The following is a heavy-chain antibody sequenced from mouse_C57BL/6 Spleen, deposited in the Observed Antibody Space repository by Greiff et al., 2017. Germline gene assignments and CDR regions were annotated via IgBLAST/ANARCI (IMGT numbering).Heavy chain of an antibody. CDR3: AILDNSGYDYFDY. D-gene: IGHD3-2*02. CDR2: ILPGSGST. V-gene: IGHV1-9*01. Sequence: QVQLQQSGAELMKPGASVKLSCKATGYTFTGYWIEWVKQRPGHGLEWIGEILPGSGSTNYNEKFKGKATFTADTSSNTAYMQLSRLTTEYSAIYFCAILDNSGYDYFDYWGQGTTLTVSS. CDR1: GYTFTGYW. J-gene: IGHJ2*01.